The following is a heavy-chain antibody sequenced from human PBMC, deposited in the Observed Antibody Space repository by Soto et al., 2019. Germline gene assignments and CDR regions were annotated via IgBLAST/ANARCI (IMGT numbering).Heavy chain of an antibody. Sequence: GGSLRLSCAASGFTFSSYAMSWVRQAPGKGLEWVSAISGSGGSTYYADSVKGRFTISRDNSKNTLYLQMNSLRAEDTAVYYCAKVGPSINMIVVVTKGAFDYWGQGTLVTVSS. V-gene: IGHV3-23*01. CDR2: ISGSGGST. CDR1: GFTFSSYA. CDR3: AKVGPSINMIVVVTKGAFDY. D-gene: IGHD3-22*01. J-gene: IGHJ4*02.